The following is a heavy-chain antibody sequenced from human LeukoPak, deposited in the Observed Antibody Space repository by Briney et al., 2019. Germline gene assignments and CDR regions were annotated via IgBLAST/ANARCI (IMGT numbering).Heavy chain of an antibody. D-gene: IGHD3-3*01. CDR3: ARSYYDFWSGYPVDY. CDR1: GYSFTSYW. V-gene: IGHV5-51*01. CDR2: IYPGDSDT. Sequence: HGESLKISCKGSGYSFTSYWIAWVRQMPGKGLEWMGIIYPGDSDTRYSPSFQGQVTISADKFISTAYLQWSSLRASDTAMYYCARSYYDFWSGYPVDYWGQGTLVTVSS. J-gene: IGHJ4*02.